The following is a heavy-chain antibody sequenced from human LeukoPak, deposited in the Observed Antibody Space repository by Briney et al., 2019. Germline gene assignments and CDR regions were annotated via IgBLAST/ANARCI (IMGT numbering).Heavy chain of an antibody. D-gene: IGHD2-21*01. CDR1: GGSVSSGNYY. J-gene: IGHJ4*02. V-gene: IGHV4-61*01. CDR2: IYYSGST. CDR3: ARDPPGERNY. Sequence: NPLETLSLTCTVSGGSVSSGNYYWSWIRQPPGKGLEWIGYIYYSGSTNYNPSLKSRVTISVDTSKNQFSLKLSSVTAADTAVYYCARDPPGERNYWGQGTLVTVSS.